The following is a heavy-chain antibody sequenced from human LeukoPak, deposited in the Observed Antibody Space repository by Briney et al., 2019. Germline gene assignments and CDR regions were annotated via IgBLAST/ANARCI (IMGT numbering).Heavy chain of an antibody. D-gene: IGHD2-8*01. CDR3: ARRLTEYCTKGVCYWFDY. Sequence: SETLSLTCTVSGGSISSSSYYWGWIRQPPGKVLEWIGSIYYSGSTYYNPSLKSRVTLCVDTYKNQFSLKLRSVTAADTAVYYCARRLTEYCTKGVCYWFDYWGRGTLVTVS. CDR1: GGSISSSSYY. CDR2: IYYSGST. J-gene: IGHJ4*02. V-gene: IGHV4-39*01.